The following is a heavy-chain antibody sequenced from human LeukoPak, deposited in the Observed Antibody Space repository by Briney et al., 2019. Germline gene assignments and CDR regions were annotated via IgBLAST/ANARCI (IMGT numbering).Heavy chain of an antibody. J-gene: IGHJ4*02. D-gene: IGHD6-13*01. CDR1: GFTFSNAW. CDR2: IKSKTDGGTT. CDR3: TGAAAGQEKFDY. V-gene: IGHV3-15*01. Sequence: GSLRLSCAASGFTFSNAWMSWVRQAPGKGLGWVGRIKSKTDGGTTDYAAPVKGRFTISRDDSKNTLYLQMNSLKTEDTAVYYCTGAAAGQEKFDYWGQGTLVSVSS.